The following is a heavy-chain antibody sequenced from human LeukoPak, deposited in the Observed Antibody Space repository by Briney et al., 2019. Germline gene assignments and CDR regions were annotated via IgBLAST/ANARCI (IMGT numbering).Heavy chain of an antibody. D-gene: IGHD1-1*01. V-gene: IGHV3-21*01. CDR1: GFTFSSNS. CDR2: ISSTSIYI. Sequence: GGSLRLSCAASGFTFSSNSMNWVRQAPGKGLEWVSSISSTSIYIYYADSVTGRFAISRDNAKNSLYLQMNSLTAEDTAVYYCASGTMSTYDYWGQGTLVTVSS. CDR3: ASGTMSTYDY. J-gene: IGHJ4*02.